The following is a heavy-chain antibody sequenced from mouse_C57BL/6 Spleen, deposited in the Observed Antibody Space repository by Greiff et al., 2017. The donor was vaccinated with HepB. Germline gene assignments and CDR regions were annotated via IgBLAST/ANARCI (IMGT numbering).Heavy chain of an antibody. CDR1: GYTFTSYW. Sequence: VQLQQSGAELVKPGASVKLSCKASGYTFTSYWMHWVKQRPGQGLEWIGMIHPNSGSTNYNEKFKSKATLTVDKSSSTAYMQLSSLTSEDSAVYYCARLGYDYDGGFAYGGQGTLVTVSA. CDR2: IHPNSGST. D-gene: IGHD2-4*01. J-gene: IGHJ3*01. V-gene: IGHV1-64*01. CDR3: ARLGYDYDGGFAY.